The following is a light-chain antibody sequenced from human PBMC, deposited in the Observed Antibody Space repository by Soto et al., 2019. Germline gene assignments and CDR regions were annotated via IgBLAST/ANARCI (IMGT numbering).Light chain of an antibody. CDR2: GAS. J-gene: IGKJ2*01. Sequence: DIVLPQSPDTLSLSPGERATLSCRASQSFSSSFLAWYKHKPAQAPRLLIFGASSRAPGIPDRFSGSGSGTDFTLAISRLEPEDFAVYYCQFYGASPYTFGQGTKLEIK. CDR3: QFYGASPYT. CDR1: QSFSSSF. V-gene: IGKV3-20*01.